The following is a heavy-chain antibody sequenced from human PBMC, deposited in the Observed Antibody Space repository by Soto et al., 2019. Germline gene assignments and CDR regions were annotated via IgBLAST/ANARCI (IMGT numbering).Heavy chain of an antibody. Sequence: QVQLVQSGSEVKKPGSSVKVSCKASGGTFSTYAINWVRQAPGQGLEWMGGIIPIFNTAKYSQKFQGRVTIIADESTSTGYMELRSLRSEDTAVYYCARDRGDQGSGYYYHGMDVWGPGTTVTVSS. V-gene: IGHV1-69*12. CDR3: ARDRGDQGSGYYYHGMDV. J-gene: IGHJ6*02. CDR2: IIPIFNTA. CDR1: GGTFSTYA. D-gene: IGHD7-27*01.